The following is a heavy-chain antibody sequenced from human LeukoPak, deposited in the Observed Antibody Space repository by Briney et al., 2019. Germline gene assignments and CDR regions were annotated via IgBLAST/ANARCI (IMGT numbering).Heavy chain of an antibody. CDR2: ISWNSGSI. CDR3: AKVAAADYYFDY. D-gene: IGHD6-13*01. J-gene: IGHJ4*02. V-gene: IGHV3-9*01. CDR1: GFTFDDYA. Sequence: GGSLRLSCAASGFTFDDYAMHWVRQAPGKGLEWVSGISWNSGSIGYADSVKGRFTISRDNAKSSLYLQMNSLRAEDTALYYCAKVAAADYYFDYWGQGTLVTVSS.